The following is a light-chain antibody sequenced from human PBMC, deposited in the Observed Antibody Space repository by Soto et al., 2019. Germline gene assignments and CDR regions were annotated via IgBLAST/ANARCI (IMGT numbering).Light chain of an antibody. CDR2: GAA. J-gene: IGKJ4*01. CDR1: ESVSYNY. V-gene: IGKV3-20*01. CDR3: QQYGSSPLT. Sequence: EIVLMQSPGTLSLSPGERATLSCRASESVSYNYLAWYQQRSGQAPRLVIYGAASRASAVPARFSGSGSGADFTLTITGLEPEDFAVYYCQQYGSSPLTFGGGTKVEIK.